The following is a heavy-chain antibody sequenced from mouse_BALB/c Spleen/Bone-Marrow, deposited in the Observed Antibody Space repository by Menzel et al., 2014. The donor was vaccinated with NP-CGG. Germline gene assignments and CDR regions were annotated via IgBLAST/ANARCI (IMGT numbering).Heavy chain of an antibody. V-gene: IGHV1-31*01. CDR1: GYSFTGYY. Sequence: VQLKQSGPELVKPGASVKISCKASGYSFTGYYMHWVKPSHGNSLDWIGYIYPYNGVSSYNQKFKGKATLTVDNSSSAPYMELRSLTSDDSEDYYCESRGEYFDVWGAGTTVTVSS. J-gene: IGHJ1*01. CDR3: ESRGEYFDV. CDR2: IYPYNGVS.